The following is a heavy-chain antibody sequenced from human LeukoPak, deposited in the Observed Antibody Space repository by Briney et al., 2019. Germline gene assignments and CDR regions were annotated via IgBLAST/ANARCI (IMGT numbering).Heavy chain of an antibody. CDR1: GYTFTNYY. J-gene: IGHJ5*02. D-gene: IGHD1-26*01. V-gene: IGHV1-46*01. CDR2: INPSGGST. Sequence: GASVKVSCKASGYTFTNYYIHWVRQAPGQGLECMGIINPSGGSTSYAQKFQGRVTMTRDMSTSTVYMELSSQRSEDTAVYYCARGGVGATTYVWFDPWGQGTLVTVSS. CDR3: ARGGVGATTYVWFDP.